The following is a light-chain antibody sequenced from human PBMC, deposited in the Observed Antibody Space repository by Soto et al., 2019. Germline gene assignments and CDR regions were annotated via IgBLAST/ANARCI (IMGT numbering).Light chain of an antibody. V-gene: IGLV2-11*01. Sequence: QSALTQPRSVSGSPGQSVTISCTGTSSDVGGYNYVSWYQQHPGKAPKLMIYDVSKRPSGVPDRFSGSKSGNTASLTISGLQAEDEADYYCCSSSFGGGTKLTVL. J-gene: IGLJ2*01. CDR2: DVS. CDR1: SSDVGGYNY. CDR3: CSSS.